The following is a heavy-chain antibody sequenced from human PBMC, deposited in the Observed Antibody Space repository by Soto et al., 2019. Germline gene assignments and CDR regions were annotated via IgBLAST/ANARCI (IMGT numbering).Heavy chain of an antibody. V-gene: IGHV3-74*01. Sequence: EVQLVESGGGLVQPGGSLRLSCAASGFSLSDYWMHWVRQAPGEGLVWLSRITRDGSSTNYADSVKGRFTISRDNAKNTLYMQVNSLRGEDTAVYYCARGANGDYYFDYWGQGTLVTVSS. CDR1: GFSLSDYW. J-gene: IGHJ4*02. CDR3: ARGANGDYYFDY. D-gene: IGHD2-21*02. CDR2: ITRDGSST.